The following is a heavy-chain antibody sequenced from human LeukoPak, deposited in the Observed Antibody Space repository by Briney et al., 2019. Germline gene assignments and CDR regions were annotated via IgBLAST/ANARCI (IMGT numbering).Heavy chain of an antibody. CDR3: ARAGSGSGWYFDY. V-gene: IGHV1-18*01. CDR2: ISPYNGDT. D-gene: IGHD6-19*01. CDR1: GYDFTSVG. Sequence: ASVKVSCKASGYDFTSVGITWVRQAPGQGLEWMGWISPYNGDTRYVQKLQGRVTMTTDTSASTAYMELRSLRFDDTAVFYCARAGSGSGWYFDYWGQGTLVTVSS. J-gene: IGHJ4*02.